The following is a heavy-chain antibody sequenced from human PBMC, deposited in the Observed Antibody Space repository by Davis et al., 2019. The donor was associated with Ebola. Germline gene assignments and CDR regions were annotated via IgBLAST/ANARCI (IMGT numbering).Heavy chain of an antibody. CDR1: GHTFTSYY. CDR2: INPSGGST. V-gene: IGHV1-46*01. Sequence: ASVKVSCKASGHTFTSYYMHWVRQAPGQGLEWMGIINPSGGSTSYAQKFQGRVTMTRDTSTSTVYMELNSLSAEETAVYYCARELLRYYGMDVWGQGTTVTVSS. CDR3: ARELLRYYGMDV. J-gene: IGHJ6*02.